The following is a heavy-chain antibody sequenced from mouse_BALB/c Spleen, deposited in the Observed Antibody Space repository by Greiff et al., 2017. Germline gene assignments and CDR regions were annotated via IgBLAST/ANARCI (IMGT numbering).Heavy chain of an antibody. CDR1: SYTFTDYA. Sequence: QVHVKQSGPELVRPGVSVKISCKGSSYTFTDYAMHWVKQSHAKSLEWIGVISTYYGNTNYNQKFKGKATMTVDKSSSTAYMELARLTSEDSAVYYCARGGGYDGDWYFDVWGAGTTVTVSS. J-gene: IGHJ1*01. CDR2: ISTYYGNT. CDR3: ARGGGYDGDWYFDV. D-gene: IGHD2-2*01. V-gene: IGHV1-67*01.